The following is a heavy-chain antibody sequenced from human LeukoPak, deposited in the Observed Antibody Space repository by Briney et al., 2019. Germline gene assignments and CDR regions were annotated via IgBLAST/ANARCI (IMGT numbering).Heavy chain of an antibody. J-gene: IGHJ4*02. D-gene: IGHD1-26*01. CDR3: ARENSGSYSEFDY. CDR1: GGSISSYY. CDR2: IYTSGST. Sequence: PSETLSLTCTVSGGSISSYYWSWIRQPAGKGLEWIGRIYTSGSTNYNASLKSRVSMSVDTFKNQFSLKLSSVTAADTAVFYCARENSGSYSEFDYWGQGTLVTVSS. V-gene: IGHV4-4*07.